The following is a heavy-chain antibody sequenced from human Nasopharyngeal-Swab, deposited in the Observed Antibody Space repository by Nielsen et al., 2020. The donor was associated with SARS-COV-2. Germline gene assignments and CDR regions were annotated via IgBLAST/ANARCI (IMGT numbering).Heavy chain of an antibody. V-gene: IGHV4-31*03. CDR3: ARVLSTIFGVGSYYYYYYMDV. J-gene: IGHJ6*03. CDR1: GGSISSGGYY. D-gene: IGHD3-3*01. CDR2: IYYSGST. Sequence: SETLSLTCTVSGGSISSGGYYWSWIRQHPGKGLEWIGYIYYSGSTYYNPSLKSRVTISVDTSKNQFSLKLSSVTAADTAVYYCARVLSTIFGVGSYYYYYYMDVWGKGTTVTVSS.